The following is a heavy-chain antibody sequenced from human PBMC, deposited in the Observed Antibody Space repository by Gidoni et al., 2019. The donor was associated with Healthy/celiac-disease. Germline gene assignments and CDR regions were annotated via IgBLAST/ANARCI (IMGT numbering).Heavy chain of an antibody. CDR2: ISGSGGST. CDR1: GFTFRSYA. CDR3: AKDKIPLSYSSSPRPELYGMDV. D-gene: IGHD6-6*01. Sequence: EVQLLESGGGLVQPGGSLRLSCAASGFTFRSYAMSWVRQAPGKGLEWVSAISGSGGSTYYADSGKGRFTISRDNSKNTLYLQMNSLRAEDTAVYYCAKDKIPLSYSSSPRPELYGMDVWGQGTTVTVSS. V-gene: IGHV3-23*01. J-gene: IGHJ6*02.